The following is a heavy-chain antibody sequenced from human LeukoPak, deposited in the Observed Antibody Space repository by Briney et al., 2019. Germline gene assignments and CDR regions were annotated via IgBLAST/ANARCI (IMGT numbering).Heavy chain of an antibody. V-gene: IGHV3-66*01. D-gene: IGHD3-9*01. CDR3: ARSFYDILIGYYQYFDY. J-gene: IGHJ4*02. Sequence: GGSLRLSCVASGLSVSSNYMSWVRQAPGKGLEWVSVIYRDGSSYYAESVKGRFTISRDNSKNTLYIQMNSLRAEDTAVYYCARSFYDILIGYYQYFDYWGQGTLVTVTS. CDR1: GLSVSSNY. CDR2: IYRDGSS.